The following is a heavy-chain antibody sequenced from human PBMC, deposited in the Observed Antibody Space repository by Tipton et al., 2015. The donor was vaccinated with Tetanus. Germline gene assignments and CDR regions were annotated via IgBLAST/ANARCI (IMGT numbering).Heavy chain of an antibody. CDR1: GYSFSGYY. J-gene: IGHJ4*02. Sequence: QSGAEVKKPGASLKVSCKASGYSFSGYYIHWVRQAPGQGLEWMGWITPHTGGTNYAQNFRGRVTMTRDTSISTAYMELNSLRSDDTAVYYCARATGGYRGYDYVDFWGQGTLVAVSS. CDR3: ARATGGYRGYDYVDF. V-gene: IGHV1-2*02. CDR2: ITPHTGGT. D-gene: IGHD5-12*01.